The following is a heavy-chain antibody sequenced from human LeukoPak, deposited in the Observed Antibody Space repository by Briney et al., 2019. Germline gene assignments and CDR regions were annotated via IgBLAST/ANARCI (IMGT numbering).Heavy chain of an antibody. D-gene: IGHD2-15*01. CDR1: GFTFSGYW. J-gene: IGHJ3*02. Sequence: GGSLRLSCAASGFTFSGYWMHWLRQAPEKGLVWVSRINSDGRSTSYADSVKGRFTISRDNAKNSLYLQMNSLGAEDTAVYYCVRGYCSGGSCYARAFDIWGQGTMVTVSS. V-gene: IGHV3-74*01. CDR3: VRGYCSGGSCYARAFDI. CDR2: INSDGRST.